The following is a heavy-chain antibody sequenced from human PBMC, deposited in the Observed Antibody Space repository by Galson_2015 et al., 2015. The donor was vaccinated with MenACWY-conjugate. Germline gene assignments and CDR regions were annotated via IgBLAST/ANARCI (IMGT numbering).Heavy chain of an antibody. CDR2: ISAYNGNT. CDR3: ASSWDCSSTSCYTGIGYYYYGMDV. J-gene: IGHJ6*02. Sequence: SVKVSCKASGYTFTSYGISWVRQAPGQGLEWMGWISAYNGNTNYAQKLQGRVTMTTDTSTSTAYMELRSLRPDDTAVYYCASSWDCSSTSCYTGIGYYYYGMDVWGQGTTVTVSS. CDR1: GYTFTSYG. V-gene: IGHV1-18*04. D-gene: IGHD2-2*02.